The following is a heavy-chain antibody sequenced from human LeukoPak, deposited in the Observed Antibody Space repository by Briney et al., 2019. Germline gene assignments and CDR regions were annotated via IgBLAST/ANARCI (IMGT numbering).Heavy chain of an antibody. D-gene: IGHD3-22*01. J-gene: IGHJ6*02. CDR2: ISSSGSTI. CDR3: ARRFCTYYYDSSGYYYDNYYGMDV. V-gene: IGHV3-48*03. CDR1: GFTFSSYE. Sequence: PGGSLRLSCAASGFTFSSYEMNWVRQAPGKGLEWVSYISSSGSTIYYADSVKGRFTISRDNAKNSLYLQMNSLRAEDTAVYYCARRFCTYYYDSSGYYYDNYYGMDVWGQGTTVTVSS.